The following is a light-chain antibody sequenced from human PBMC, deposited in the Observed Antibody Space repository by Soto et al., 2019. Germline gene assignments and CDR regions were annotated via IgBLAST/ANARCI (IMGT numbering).Light chain of an antibody. Sequence: DIQMTQSPSTLSASVGDRVTITCRASQSISSWLAWYHQKPGKAPKLLIYKASSLESEVPSRFSGSGSGTEFTLPISILQPDDFATYYSQPYNRYSFPFGPGTKVDI. CDR3: QPYNRYSFP. CDR1: QSISSW. CDR2: KAS. V-gene: IGKV1-5*03. J-gene: IGKJ3*01.